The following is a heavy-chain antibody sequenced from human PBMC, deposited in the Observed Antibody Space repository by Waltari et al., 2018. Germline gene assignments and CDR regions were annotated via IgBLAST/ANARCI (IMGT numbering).Heavy chain of an antibody. CDR3: ARGYYDFWSGYRGQRYYYYMDV. V-gene: IGHV4-4*09. CDR1: GGSISSYY. D-gene: IGHD3-3*01. Sequence: QVQLQESGPGLVKPSETLSLTCTVSGGSISSYYWSWIRQPPGKGLEWIGYIYTSGSTNYNPSLKSRVTISVDTSKNQFSLKLSSVTAADTAVYYCARGYYDFWSGYRGQRYYYYMDVWGKGTTVTVSS. J-gene: IGHJ6*03. CDR2: IYTSGST.